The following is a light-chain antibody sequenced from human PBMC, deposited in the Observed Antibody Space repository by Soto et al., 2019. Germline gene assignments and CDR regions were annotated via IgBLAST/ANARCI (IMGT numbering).Light chain of an antibody. CDR2: DAS. Sequence: EIVLTQSPATXXXXXGXXXXXXXXASQSVSSYLAWYQQKPGQAPRLLIYDASNRATGIPARFSGSGSGTDFTLTISSLEPEDFAVYYCQQRANWPLTFGGGTKVDIK. V-gene: IGKV3-11*01. CDR3: QQRANWPLT. J-gene: IGKJ4*01. CDR1: QSVSSY.